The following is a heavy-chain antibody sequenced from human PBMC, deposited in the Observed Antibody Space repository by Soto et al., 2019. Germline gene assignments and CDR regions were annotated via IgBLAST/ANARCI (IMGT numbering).Heavy chain of an antibody. CDR2: IIPIFGTA. V-gene: IGHV1-69*06. J-gene: IGHJ6*02. Sequence: SVKVSCKASGGTFSSYAISWVRQAPGQGLEWMGGIIPIFGTANYAQKFQGRVTITADKSTSTAYMELSSLRSEDTAVYYCAIGTLVVYAIPYYYGMDVWGQGTTVTVSS. CDR1: GGTFSSYA. D-gene: IGHD2-8*01. CDR3: AIGTLVVYAIPYYYGMDV.